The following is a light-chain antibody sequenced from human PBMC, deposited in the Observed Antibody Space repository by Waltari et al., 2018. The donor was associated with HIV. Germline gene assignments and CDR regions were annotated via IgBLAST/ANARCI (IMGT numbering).Light chain of an antibody. CDR1: SSNIGAGYD. J-gene: IGLJ3*02. CDR2: GNS. Sequence: QSVLTQPPSVSGAPGQRVTISCTGSSSNIGAGYDVHWYQQLPGTAPKLLTYGNSSRPSGVPNRLLGSKSGTAASLAITGLQAEDEADYYCQSYDSSLSVLFGGGTKLTVL. CDR3: QSYDSSLSVL. V-gene: IGLV1-40*01.